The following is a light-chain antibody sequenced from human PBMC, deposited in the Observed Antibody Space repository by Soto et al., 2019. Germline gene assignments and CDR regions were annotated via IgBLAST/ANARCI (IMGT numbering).Light chain of an antibody. J-gene: IGLJ1*01. CDR1: TGAVTSGHY. Sequence: HAVVTQEPSLTVSPGGTVTLTCGSSTGAVTSGHYPYWFQQKPGQAPRTLIYDTNNRHSWIPARFSGSLLGDKVALTLSGAQPEDEADYYCLLSYSGARVFGTGTKVTVL. CDR3: LLSYSGARV. V-gene: IGLV7-46*01. CDR2: DTN.